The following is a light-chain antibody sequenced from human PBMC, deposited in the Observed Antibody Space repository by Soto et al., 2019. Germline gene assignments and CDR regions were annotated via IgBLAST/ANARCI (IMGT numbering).Light chain of an antibody. Sequence: EVVLTQSPATLSLSPGERATLSCRASQSVRNFLAWYQQKPGQAPRLLIYEASNRDAGIPARFSGSGSGTDFTLTISSLEPEDFGVYYCQQRTNWPRGTFGQGTNLEI. V-gene: IGKV3-11*01. J-gene: IGKJ2*02. CDR2: EAS. CDR3: QQRTNWPRGT. CDR1: QSVRNF.